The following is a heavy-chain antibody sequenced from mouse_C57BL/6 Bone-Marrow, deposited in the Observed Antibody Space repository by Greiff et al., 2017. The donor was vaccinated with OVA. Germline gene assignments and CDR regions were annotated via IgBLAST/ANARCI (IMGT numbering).Heavy chain of an antibody. J-gene: IGHJ1*03. CDR3: ARLGVTTSYWYFDV. D-gene: IGHD2-2*01. V-gene: IGHV1-55*01. Sequence: QVQLQQSGAELVKPGASVKMSCKASGYTFTSYWITWVKQRPGQGLEWIGDIYPGSGSTNYNEKFKSKATLTVDTSSSTAYMQLSSLTSEDSAVYYCARLGVTTSYWYFDVWGTGTTVTVSS. CDR2: IYPGSGST. CDR1: GYTFTSYW.